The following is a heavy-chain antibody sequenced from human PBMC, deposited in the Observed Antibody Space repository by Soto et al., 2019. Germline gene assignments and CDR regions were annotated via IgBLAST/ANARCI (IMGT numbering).Heavy chain of an antibody. CDR2: IYSGGST. CDR3: ARDRVESGYPEYFQH. D-gene: IGHD3-22*01. CDR1: GFTVSSNY. V-gene: IGHV3-53*01. J-gene: IGHJ1*01. Sequence: EVQLVESGGGLIQPGGSLRLSCAASGFTVSSNYMSWVRQAPGKGLGWVSVIYSGGSTYYADSVKGRFTISRDNSKNTLYLQINSLRAEDTAVYYCARDRVESGYPEYFQHWGQGTLVTVSS.